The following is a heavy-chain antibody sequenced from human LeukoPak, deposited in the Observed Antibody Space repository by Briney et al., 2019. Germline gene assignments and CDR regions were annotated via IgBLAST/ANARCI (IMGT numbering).Heavy chain of an antibody. CDR3: ARAGERIAAAVNDAFDI. J-gene: IGHJ3*02. Sequence: GASVKVSCKASGGTFSSYAISWVRQAPGQGLEWMGRIIPILGIANYAQKFQGRVTITADKSTSTAYMELSSLRSEDTAVYYCARAGERIAAAVNDAFDIWGQGTMVTVSS. CDR2: IIPILGIA. V-gene: IGHV1-69*04. D-gene: IGHD6-25*01. CDR1: GGTFSSYA.